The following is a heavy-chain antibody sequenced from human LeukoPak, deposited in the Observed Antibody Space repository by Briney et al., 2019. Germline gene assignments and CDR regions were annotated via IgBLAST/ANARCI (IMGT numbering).Heavy chain of an antibody. Sequence: ASVKVSCKASGGTFSSYAISWVRQAPGQGLEWMGGIIPILGTANYAQKFQGRVTITTDESTSTAYMELSSLRSEDTAVYYCARGIVVVPAAIAPYYFDYWGQGTLVTVSS. J-gene: IGHJ4*02. D-gene: IGHD2-2*01. CDR3: ARGIVVVPAAIAPYYFDY. CDR1: GGTFSSYA. V-gene: IGHV1-69*05. CDR2: IIPILGTA.